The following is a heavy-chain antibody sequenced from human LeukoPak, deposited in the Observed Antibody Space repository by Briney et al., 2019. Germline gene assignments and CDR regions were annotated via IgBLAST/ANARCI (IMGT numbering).Heavy chain of an antibody. CDR2: INHSGST. V-gene: IGHV4-34*01. J-gene: IGHJ6*02. CDR1: GGSFSGYY. Sequence: PSETLSLTCGVYGGSFSGYYWSWIRQPPGKGLEWIGEINHSGSTNYNPSLKSRVTISLDRSKNQFSLKLSSVTAADTAVYYCARTGGKSRNYSGMDVWGQGTTVTVSS. D-gene: IGHD4-23*01. CDR3: ARTGGKSRNYSGMDV.